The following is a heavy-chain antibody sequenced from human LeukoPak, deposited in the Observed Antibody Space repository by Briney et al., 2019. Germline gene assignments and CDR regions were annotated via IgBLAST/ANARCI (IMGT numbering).Heavy chain of an antibody. Sequence: ASVKVSFKASGYTFTSYGISWVRQAPGQGLEWMGWISAYNGNTNYAQKLQGRVTMTTDTSTSTAYMELRSLRSDDTAVYYCAIGLQSRYYYYYYGMDVWGQGTTVTVSS. D-gene: IGHD3/OR15-3a*01. V-gene: IGHV1-18*01. J-gene: IGHJ6*02. CDR2: ISAYNGNT. CDR1: GYTFTSYG. CDR3: AIGLQSRYYYYYYGMDV.